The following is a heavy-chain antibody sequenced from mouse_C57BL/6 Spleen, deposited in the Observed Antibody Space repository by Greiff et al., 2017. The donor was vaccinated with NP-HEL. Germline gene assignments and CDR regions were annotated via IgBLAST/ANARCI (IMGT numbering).Heavy chain of an antibody. D-gene: IGHD1-1*01. CDR1: GYAFSSSW. V-gene: IGHV1-82*01. CDR3: ARSDPYYYGSSPYYFDY. CDR2: IYPGDGDT. J-gene: IGHJ2*01. Sequence: QVQLKESGPELVKPGASVKISCKASGYAFSSSWMNWVKQRPGKGLEWIGRIYPGDGDTNYNGKFKGKATLTADKSSSTAYMQLSSLTSEDSAVYFCARSDPYYYGSSPYYFDYWGQGTTLTVSS.